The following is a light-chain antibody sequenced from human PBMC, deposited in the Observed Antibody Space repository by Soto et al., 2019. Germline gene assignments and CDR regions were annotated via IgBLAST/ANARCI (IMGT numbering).Light chain of an antibody. J-gene: IGLJ1*01. CDR3: CSYAGSYV. CDR1: SSDVGGYNY. Sequence: QSVLTQPRSVSGSPGQSVTISCTGTSSDVGGYNYVSWYQYHPGKAPKLMIYDVSKRPSGVPDRFSGSKSGNTASLTISGLQAEDEADYYCCSYAGSYVFGTGTKVTVL. CDR2: DVS. V-gene: IGLV2-11*01.